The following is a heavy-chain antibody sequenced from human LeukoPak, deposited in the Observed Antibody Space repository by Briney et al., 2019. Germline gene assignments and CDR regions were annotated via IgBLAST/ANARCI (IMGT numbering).Heavy chain of an antibody. D-gene: IGHD3-16*01. CDR1: GFTFSSFA. Sequence: GGSLRLSCAASGFTFSSFAMTWVRQAPGKGLEWVSAISNSGDSTYYADSVTGRFTISRDNSKLTLYLQMNSLRAEDTAVYYCAKFWGGLDYWGQGTLVTVSS. CDR2: ISNSGDST. CDR3: AKFWGGLDY. J-gene: IGHJ4*02. V-gene: IGHV3-23*01.